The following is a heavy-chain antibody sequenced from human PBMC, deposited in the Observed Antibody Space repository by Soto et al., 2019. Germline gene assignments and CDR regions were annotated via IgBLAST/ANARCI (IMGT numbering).Heavy chain of an antibody. CDR2: INPSGGST. CDR3: ASMKCSKGCGSALDN. Sequence: CKACGDGLASYSMYWARQYPGQGLEWMGIINPSGGSTSYAQKFQGRVTMTRDTSTSTVYMELSSLRSEDTAVFFCASMKCSKGCGSALDNSGQAPLVSVPS. V-gene: IGHV1-46*03. J-gene: IGHJ4*02. CDR1: GDGLASYS. D-gene: IGHD2-2*01.